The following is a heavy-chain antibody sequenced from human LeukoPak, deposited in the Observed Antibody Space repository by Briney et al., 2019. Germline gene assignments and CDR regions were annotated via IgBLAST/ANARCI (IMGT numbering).Heavy chain of an antibody. J-gene: IGHJ6*03. D-gene: IGHD4-17*01. CDR3: ASTVTGNYYYYYMDV. CDR1: GGSISSYY. Sequence: PSETLSLTCTVSGGSISSYYWSWIRQPPGKGLEWIGCIYYSGSTNYNPSLKSRVTISVDTSKNQFSLKLSSVTAADTAVYYCASTVTGNYYYYYMDVWGKGTTVTVSS. CDR2: IYYSGST. V-gene: IGHV4-59*01.